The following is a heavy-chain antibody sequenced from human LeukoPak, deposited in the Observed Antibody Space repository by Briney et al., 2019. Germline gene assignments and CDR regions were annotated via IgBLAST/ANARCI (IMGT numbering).Heavy chain of an antibody. CDR2: ISSSGSTI. V-gene: IGHV3-48*03. D-gene: IGHD5-18*01. CDR1: GFTFSSYE. Sequence: GGSLRLSCAASGFTFSSYEMNWVRQAPGKGLEWVSYISSSGSTIYDADSVKGRFTISRDNAKTSLYLQMNSLRAEDTAVYYCARDLSGVTGYTYGRGIDYWGQGTLVTVSS. CDR3: ARDLSGVTGYTYGRGIDY. J-gene: IGHJ4*02.